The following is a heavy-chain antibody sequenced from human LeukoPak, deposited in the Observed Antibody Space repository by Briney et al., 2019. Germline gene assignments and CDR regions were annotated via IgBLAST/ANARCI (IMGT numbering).Heavy chain of an antibody. J-gene: IGHJ6*02. CDR2: ISSSSYI. CDR3: ARAYYDFWSGYYGMDV. Sequence: GGSLRLSCAASGFTFSSYSMNWVRQAPGKGLEWVSSISSSSYIYYADSVKGRFTISRDNAKNSLYLQMNSLRAEDTAVYYCARAYYDFWSGYYGMDVWGQGTTVTVSS. D-gene: IGHD3-3*01. V-gene: IGHV3-21*01. CDR1: GFTFSSYS.